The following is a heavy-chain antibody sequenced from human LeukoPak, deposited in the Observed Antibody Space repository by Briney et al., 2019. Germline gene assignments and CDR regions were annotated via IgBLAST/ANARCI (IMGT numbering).Heavy chain of an antibody. CDR1: GVSVSSDNYY. J-gene: IGHJ3*02. D-gene: IGHD3-10*01. CDR2: VHYSAST. Sequence: SETLSLTCTVSGVSVSSDNYYWSWIRQPPGRGLEWVGCVHYSASTNSSPSVKSRLTISIDTSRNHFSLKLSSMTAADTAVYYCARNMVRGVTDSFDIWGQGTMVTVSS. V-gene: IGHV4-61*03. CDR3: ARNMVRGVTDSFDI.